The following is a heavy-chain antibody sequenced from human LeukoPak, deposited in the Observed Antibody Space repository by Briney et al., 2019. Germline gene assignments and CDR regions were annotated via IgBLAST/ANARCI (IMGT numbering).Heavy chain of an antibody. J-gene: IGHJ4*02. CDR3: ASESPYAAFDY. CDR1: GFTFSSYS. Sequence: GGSLRLSCAASGFTFSSYSMSWVRQAPGKGLEWVSSISSSSSYIYYADSVKGRFTISRDNAKNSLYLQMNSLRAEDTAVYYCASESPYAAFDYWGQGTLVTVSS. D-gene: IGHD2-2*01. V-gene: IGHV3-21*01. CDR2: ISSSSSYI.